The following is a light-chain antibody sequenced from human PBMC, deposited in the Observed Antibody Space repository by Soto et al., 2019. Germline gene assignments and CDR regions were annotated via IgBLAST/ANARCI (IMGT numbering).Light chain of an antibody. CDR3: CSYAGSYTFEGV. CDR2: DVS. Sequence: QSVLTQPPSASGSPGQSVTISCTGTSSDVGGYNYVSWYQQHPGKAPKLMIYDVSKRPSGVPDRFSGSKSGNTASLTISGLQAEDEADYYCCSYAGSYTFEGVFGGGTKLTVL. CDR1: SSDVGGYNY. J-gene: IGLJ2*01. V-gene: IGLV2-11*01.